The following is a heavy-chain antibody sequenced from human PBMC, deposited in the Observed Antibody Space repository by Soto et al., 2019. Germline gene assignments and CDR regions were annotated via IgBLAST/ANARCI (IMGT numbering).Heavy chain of an antibody. CDR1: GGFISSSNW. J-gene: IGHJ6*02. CDR2: IYHSGST. Sequence: SETLSLTCAVSGGFISSSNWWSWVRQPPGKGLEWIGEIYHSGSTNYNPSLKSRFTISVDKSKNQFSLKLSSVTAADTAVYYCARDRGITMVRRVIGDYCYVMDVWGQGTTVTGSS. D-gene: IGHD3-10*01. CDR3: ARDRGITMVRRVIGDYCYVMDV. V-gene: IGHV4-4*02.